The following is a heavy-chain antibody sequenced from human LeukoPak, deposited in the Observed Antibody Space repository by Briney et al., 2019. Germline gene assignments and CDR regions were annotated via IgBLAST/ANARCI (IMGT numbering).Heavy chain of an antibody. Sequence: SETLSLTCTVSGGSISSYYWTWIRQPPGKGLEWIGYMYSSEDTYYSPSLKSRVTISVDTSKNQFSLKLSSVTAADTAVYYCARDYSDYYDSSGHLGGWFDPWGQGTLVTV. CDR3: ARDYSDYYDSSGHLGGWFDP. CDR1: GGSISSYY. J-gene: IGHJ5*02. D-gene: IGHD3-22*01. CDR2: MYSSEDT. V-gene: IGHV4-59*12.